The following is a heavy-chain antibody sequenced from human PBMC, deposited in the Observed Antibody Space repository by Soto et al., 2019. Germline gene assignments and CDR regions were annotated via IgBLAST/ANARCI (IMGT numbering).Heavy chain of an antibody. D-gene: IGHD3-22*01. Sequence: PGGSLRLSCAASGFTFSNYAMHWVRQAPGKGLEWVSGISGSGAYTYYADSVKGRFTISREESKSTMYLQMNSLRDEDTALYYCARDQIGYQSATDYWGQGTLVTVSS. CDR3: ARDQIGYQSATDY. J-gene: IGHJ4*02. CDR1: GFTFSNYA. V-gene: IGHV3-23*01. CDR2: ISGSGAYT.